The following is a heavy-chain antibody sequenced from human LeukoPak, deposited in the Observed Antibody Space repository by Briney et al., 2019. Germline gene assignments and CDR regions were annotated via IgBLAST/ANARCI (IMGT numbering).Heavy chain of an antibody. Sequence: SETLSLTCTVSGGSISSHYWSWIRQPPGKGLEWIGYIDYAGRTNYNPSLKSRVTISVDTSKNQFSLKLSSVTAADTAVYYCARDRPGGSSLDYWGQGTLVTVSS. CDR2: IDYAGRT. CDR1: GGSISSHY. V-gene: IGHV4-59*11. D-gene: IGHD6-13*01. J-gene: IGHJ4*02. CDR3: ARDRPGGSSLDY.